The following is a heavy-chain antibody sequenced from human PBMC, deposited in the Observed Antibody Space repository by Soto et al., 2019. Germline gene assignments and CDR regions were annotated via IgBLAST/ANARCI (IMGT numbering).Heavy chain of an antibody. CDR2: ISSRSDI. CDR1: GFTFSTYS. Sequence: PGGSLRLSCVGSGFTFSTYSINWVRQAPGKGLEWVSSISSRSDIYYADSVKGRFTISRDNAKNSVSLQMNSLRAEDAAVYYCAREYTAWPLAYGLDVWGQGTTVTVSS. V-gene: IGHV3-21*01. CDR3: AREYTAWPLAYGLDV. J-gene: IGHJ6*02. D-gene: IGHD2-2*02.